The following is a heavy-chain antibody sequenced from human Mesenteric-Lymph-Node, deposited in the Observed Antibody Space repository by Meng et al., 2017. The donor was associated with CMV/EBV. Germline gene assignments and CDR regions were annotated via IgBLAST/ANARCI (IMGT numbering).Heavy chain of an antibody. J-gene: IGHJ4*02. CDR3: ARDLGWEGDGYNENFDY. V-gene: IGHV3-7*01. Sequence: GGSLRLSCAASGFTFSTYWMSWVRQAPGKGLEWVGNIKQDGSKKYYADSLKGRFTISRDNARNSLYLHMDNLSAEDSAVYYCARDLGWEGDGYNENFDYWGQGTLVTVSS. D-gene: IGHD5-24*01. CDR2: IKQDGSKK. CDR1: GFTFSTYW.